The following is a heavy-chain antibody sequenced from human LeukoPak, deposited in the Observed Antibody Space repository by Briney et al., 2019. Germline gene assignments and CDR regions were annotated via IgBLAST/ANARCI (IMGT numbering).Heavy chain of an antibody. CDR1: GGSINNYY. CDR3: AGDVMSTALDAFDV. CDR2: IYYTGGT. D-gene: IGHD1-1*01. V-gene: IGHV4-59*01. J-gene: IGHJ3*01. Sequence: PSETLSLTCNVSGGSINNYYWSWLRQPPGKGLEWIGYIYYTGGTTYNPSLASRVTISLETSRNQISLKLKSVTAADTAVYYCAGDVMSTALDAFDVWGQGTMVTVSS.